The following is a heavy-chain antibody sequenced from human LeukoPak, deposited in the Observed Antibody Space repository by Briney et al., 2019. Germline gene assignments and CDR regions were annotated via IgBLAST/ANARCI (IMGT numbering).Heavy chain of an antibody. CDR2: IYYSGST. Sequence: SETLSLTCTVSGGSISSSSYYWGWIRQPPGKGLEWIGSIYYSGSTYYNPSLKSRVTISVDTSKNQFSLKLSSVAAADTAVYYCASTITMIVVVTQASYFDYWGQGTLVTVSS. J-gene: IGHJ4*02. CDR1: GGSISSSSYY. D-gene: IGHD3-22*01. V-gene: IGHV4-39*07. CDR3: ASTITMIVVVTQASYFDY.